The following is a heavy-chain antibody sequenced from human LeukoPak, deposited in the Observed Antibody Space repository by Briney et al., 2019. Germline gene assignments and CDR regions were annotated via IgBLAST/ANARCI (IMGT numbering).Heavy chain of an antibody. V-gene: IGHV4-30-4*08. Sequence: PSQTLSLTCTVSGGSISSGDYYWSWIRQPPGKGLEWIGYIYYSGSTYYNPSLKSRVTISVDTSKNQFSLKLSSVTAADTAVYYCARLVYSGGSCYVGDYWGQGTLVTVSS. CDR3: ARLVYSGGSCYVGDY. J-gene: IGHJ4*02. CDR2: IYYSGST. D-gene: IGHD2-15*01. CDR1: GGSISSGDYY.